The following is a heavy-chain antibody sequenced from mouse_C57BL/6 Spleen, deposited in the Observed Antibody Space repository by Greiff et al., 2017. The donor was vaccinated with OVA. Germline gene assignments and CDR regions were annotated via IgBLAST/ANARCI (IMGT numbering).Heavy chain of an antibody. V-gene: IGHV1-80*01. CDR3: AREDYYEGDRFDY. J-gene: IGHJ2*01. CDR1: GYAFSSDW. CDR2: IDPGDGYT. Sequence: VQLQQPGAELVKPGASVKLSCKASGYAFSSDWMNWVKQRPGQGLEGIGQIDPGDGYTNYNQKFKGKATLTVDKSSSTAYMQHSSLTSEDSAVYYCAREDYYEGDRFDYWGQGTMLTVSS. D-gene: IGHD1-1*01.